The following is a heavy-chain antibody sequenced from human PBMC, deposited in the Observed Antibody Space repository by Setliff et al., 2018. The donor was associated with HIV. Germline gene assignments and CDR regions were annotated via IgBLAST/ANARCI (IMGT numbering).Heavy chain of an antibody. CDR1: GGTFSSYA. CDR2: IIPMFATT. Sequence: SVKVSCKASGGTFSSYAIIWVRQAPGQGLEWMGGIIPMFATTNYAQKFQGRVTVTTDESTSTAYVELSSLRSEDTAVYYCARSRGSGHTAMLRPDAFDIWGQGTVVTVSS. V-gene: IGHV1-69*05. D-gene: IGHD3-10*01. J-gene: IGHJ3*02. CDR3: ARSRGSGHTAMLRPDAFDI.